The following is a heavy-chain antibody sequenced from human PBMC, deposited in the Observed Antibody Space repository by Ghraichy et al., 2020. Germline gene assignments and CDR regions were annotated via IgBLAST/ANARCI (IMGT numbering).Heavy chain of an antibody. CDR3: TAGIGDF. CDR2: VETEADGGTT. J-gene: IGHJ4*02. D-gene: IGHD2-15*01. CDR1: GFTFSGAW. Sequence: GESLNISCAASGFTFSGAWMSWVRQAPGKGPEWVGRVETEADGGTTDYAASVKGRFIMSRDDSKNILYLQMNSLKIEDTAVYYCTAGIGDFWGQGTLVTVSS. V-gene: IGHV3-15*04.